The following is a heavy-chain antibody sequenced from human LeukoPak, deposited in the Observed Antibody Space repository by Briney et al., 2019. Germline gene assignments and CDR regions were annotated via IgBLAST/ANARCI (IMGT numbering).Heavy chain of an antibody. V-gene: IGHV4-39*02. Sequence: PSETLSPTCTVSGGSISSSSCHWGWIRQSPGKGLEWIGNIYYGGSTYYNPSLQSRVTISVDTSKNQFSLKLGSVTAADTAVYYCARDRIVGVERPVDVWGQGTTVTVSS. CDR2: IYYGGST. CDR3: ARDRIVGVERPVDV. CDR1: GGSISSSSCH. D-gene: IGHD1-26*01. J-gene: IGHJ6*02.